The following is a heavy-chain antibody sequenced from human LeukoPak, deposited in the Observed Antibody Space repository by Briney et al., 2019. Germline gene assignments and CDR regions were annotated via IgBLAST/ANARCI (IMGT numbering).Heavy chain of an antibody. V-gene: IGHV4-61*01. CDR1: GGSVSSGSYY. D-gene: IGHD6-19*01. Sequence: TSETLSLTCTVSGGSVSSGSYYWSWIRQPPGKGLEWIGYVYYNGKTNYNPSLKSRVTLSLDTSKDQFSLNLRSVTAADTAVYYCARSRAGPTWGQGTLVTVSS. CDR3: ARSRAGPT. CDR2: VYYNGKT. J-gene: IGHJ4*02.